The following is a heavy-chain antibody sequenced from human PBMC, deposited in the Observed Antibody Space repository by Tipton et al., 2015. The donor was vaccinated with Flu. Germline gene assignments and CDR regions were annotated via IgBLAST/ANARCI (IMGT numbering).Heavy chain of an antibody. D-gene: IGHD1-26*01. CDR1: GGSTGISPYY. CDR3: ARWGSYRVGATV. J-gene: IGHJ4*02. CDR2: LYHTGGT. V-gene: IGHV4-39*07. Sequence: TLSLTCSVSGGSTGISPYYWGWLRQSPGKGLEWIGSLYHTGGTFYNSFLKSRITISIDTSRNQFSLKLSSVTAADTAVYYCARWGSYRVGATVWGQGTLVTVSS.